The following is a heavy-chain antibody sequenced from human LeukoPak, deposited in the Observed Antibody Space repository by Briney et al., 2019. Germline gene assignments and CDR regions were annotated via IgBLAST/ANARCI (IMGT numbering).Heavy chain of an antibody. Sequence: PGGSLRLSCTASGFTFGDYAMSWVRQAPGKGLEWVGFIRSEAYGGTTEYAASVKGRFTISRDDSKSIAYLQMNSLKTEDTAVYYCTRRVYCSGGSCYDYWGQGTLVTVSS. CDR2: IRSEAYGGTT. D-gene: IGHD2-15*01. J-gene: IGHJ4*02. CDR1: GFTFGDYA. CDR3: TRRVYCSGGSCYDY. V-gene: IGHV3-49*04.